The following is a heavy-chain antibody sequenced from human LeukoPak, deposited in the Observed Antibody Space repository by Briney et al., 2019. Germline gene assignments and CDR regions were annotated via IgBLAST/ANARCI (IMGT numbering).Heavy chain of an antibody. Sequence: SETLSLTCAVSGYSISSGYYWGWIRQPPGKGLEWIGSIYHSGSTYYNPSLKSRVTISVDTSKNQFSLKLSSVTAADTSVYYCARPSTWATVTRYSYFDLWGRGTLVTVSS. V-gene: IGHV4-38-2*01. D-gene: IGHD4-17*01. CDR2: IYHSGST. CDR3: ARPSTWATVTRYSYFDL. CDR1: GYSISSGYY. J-gene: IGHJ2*01.